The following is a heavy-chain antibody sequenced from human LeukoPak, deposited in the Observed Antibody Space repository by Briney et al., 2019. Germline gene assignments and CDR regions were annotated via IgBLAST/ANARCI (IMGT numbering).Heavy chain of an antibody. CDR1: GFTFSSYS. J-gene: IGHJ4*02. V-gene: IGHV3-21*04. D-gene: IGHD6-19*01. CDR3: AKGNLSGWYSYYFDY. Sequence: GGSLRLSCAASGFTFSSYSMNWVRQAPGKGLEWVSSISSSSSYIYYADSVKGRFTISRDNAKNSLYLQMNSLRAEDTALYYCAKGNLSGWYSYYFDYWGQGTLVTVSS. CDR2: ISSSSSYI.